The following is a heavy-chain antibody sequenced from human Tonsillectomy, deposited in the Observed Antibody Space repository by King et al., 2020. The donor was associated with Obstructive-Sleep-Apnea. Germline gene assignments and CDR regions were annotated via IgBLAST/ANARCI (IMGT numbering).Heavy chain of an antibody. J-gene: IGHJ2*01. Sequence: VTLKESGPVLVKPTETLTLTCPVSGFSLSNTIMGVTWIRQPPGKALEWLAHIFSNDVKSYSTSLKSRPTIPKDTSKSKVVLTMTNRDPLHTATYYCARSQGSIGSIYGRNCWHFVLGGRGTLVTVSS. D-gene: IGHD5-18*01. V-gene: IGHV2-26*01. CDR3: ARSQGSIGSIYGRNCWHFVL. CDR2: IFSNDVK. CDR1: GFSLSNTIMG.